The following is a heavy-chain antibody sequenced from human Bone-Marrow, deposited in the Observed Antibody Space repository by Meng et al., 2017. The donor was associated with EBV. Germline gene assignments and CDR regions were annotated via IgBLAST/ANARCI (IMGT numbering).Heavy chain of an antibody. CDR1: GFTVNSNY. CDR3: ARDRHPRAFDY. CDR2: IYSGGNT. V-gene: IGHV3-53*01. Sequence: VQLVESGGGLIQPGGSLSLSCAASGFTVNSNYMSWVRQAPGKGLEWVSVIYSGGNTYYADSVKGRFTISRDNSKNTLYLQMNSLRVEDTAVYYCARDRHPRAFDYWGQGTLVTVSS. J-gene: IGHJ4*02.